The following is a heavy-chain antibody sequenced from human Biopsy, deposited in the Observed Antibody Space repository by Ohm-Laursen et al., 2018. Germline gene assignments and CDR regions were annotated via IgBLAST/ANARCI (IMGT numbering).Heavy chain of an antibody. CDR2: IWFDETNK. CDR1: GFTFNNYG. CDR3: ARDPRDTALGIFDY. J-gene: IGHJ4*02. V-gene: IGHV3-33*08. Sequence: SLRLSCTASGFTFNNYGMQWVRQAPGKGLEWVAVIWFDETNKHYADSVKDRFTISRDNSKNMLYLQMNTLRDADTAVYYCARDPRDTALGIFDYWGLGTLVTVSS. D-gene: IGHD5-18*01.